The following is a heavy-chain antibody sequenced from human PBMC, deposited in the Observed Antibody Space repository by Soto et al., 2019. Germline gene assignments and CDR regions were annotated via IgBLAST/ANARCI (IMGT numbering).Heavy chain of an antibody. Sequence: QLQLQESGPGLVKPSETLSLTCTVSGGSISSSSYYWGWIRQPPGKGLEWIGSIYYSGSTYYNPSLKSRVTIYVDTSKNQFSLKLSSVTAADTAVYYCARPYCGGDCYSNYYYGMDVWGQGTTVTVSS. D-gene: IGHD2-21*02. V-gene: IGHV4-39*01. CDR2: IYYSGST. J-gene: IGHJ6*02. CDR1: GGSISSSSYY. CDR3: ARPYCGGDCYSNYYYGMDV.